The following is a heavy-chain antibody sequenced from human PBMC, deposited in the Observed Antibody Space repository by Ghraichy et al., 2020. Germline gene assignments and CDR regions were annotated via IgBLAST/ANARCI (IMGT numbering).Heavy chain of an antibody. J-gene: IGHJ5*02. Sequence: LSLTCAASGFTFSSYWMHWVRQAPGKGLVWVSRINSDGSSTSYADSVKGRFTISRDNAKNTLYLQMNSLRAEDTAVYYCARDPLPKTIFGVVIIENWFDPWGQGTLVTVSS. V-gene: IGHV3-74*01. CDR1: GFTFSSYW. CDR3: ARDPLPKTIFGVVIIENWFDP. D-gene: IGHD3-3*01. CDR2: INSDGSST.